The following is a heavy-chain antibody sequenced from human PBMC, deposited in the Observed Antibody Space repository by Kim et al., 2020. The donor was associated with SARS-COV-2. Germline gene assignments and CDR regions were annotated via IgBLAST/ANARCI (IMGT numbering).Heavy chain of an antibody. CDR2: ISRGGSTP. CDR3: ARWARAMVREGVGMDV. Sequence: GGSLRLSCAASGFTFSNYEINWVRQAPGKGLEWVSYISRGGSTPYYADSVKGRFTISRDNAKNSLFLQMNSLRAEDTAVYYCARWARAMVREGVGMDVWGQGTTVTVSS. CDR1: GFTFSNYE. D-gene: IGHD5-18*01. J-gene: IGHJ6*02. V-gene: IGHV3-48*03.